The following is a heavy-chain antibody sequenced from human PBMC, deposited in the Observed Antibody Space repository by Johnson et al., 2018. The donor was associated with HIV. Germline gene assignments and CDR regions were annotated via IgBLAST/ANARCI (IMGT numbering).Heavy chain of an antibody. CDR2: ISYDGSDK. D-gene: IGHD1-26*01. CDR1: GFTFSSYG. J-gene: IGHJ3*02. Sequence: QVQLVESGGGVVQPGRSLRLSCAASGFTFSSYGMHWVRQAPAKGLEWVAVISYDGSDKDYADSVKGRFTISRDSSKNTLYLQMNSLRAGDTAVYYCARGGRKWELLGDVAFDIWGQGTMVTVSS. V-gene: IGHV3-30*14. CDR3: ARGGRKWELLGDVAFDI.